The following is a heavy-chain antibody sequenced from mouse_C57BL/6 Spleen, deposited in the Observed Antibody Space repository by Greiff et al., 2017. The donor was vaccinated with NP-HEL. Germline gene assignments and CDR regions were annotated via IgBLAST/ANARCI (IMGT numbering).Heavy chain of an antibody. J-gene: IGHJ1*03. CDR1: GYTFTSYG. D-gene: IGHD3-3*01. CDR3: ARGGRDWYFDV. Sequence: VQLVESGAELARPGASVKLSCKASGYTFTSYGISWVKQRTGQGLEWIGEIYPRSGNTYYIEKFKGKATLTADKSSSTAYMELRSLTSEDSAVYFCARGGRDWYFDVWGTGTTVTVSS. CDR2: IYPRSGNT. V-gene: IGHV1-81*01.